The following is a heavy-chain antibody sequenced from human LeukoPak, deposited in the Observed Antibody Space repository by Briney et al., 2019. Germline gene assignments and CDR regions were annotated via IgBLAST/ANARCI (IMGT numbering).Heavy chain of an antibody. Sequence: GGSLRLSCAASGFTFSNAWMSWVRQAPGRGLEWVSVIYSGGYTYYAGSVKGRLTISRDNSKNTLYLQMNSLRAEDTAVYYCASAIGSIWYEFDYWGQGTLVTVSS. CDR2: IYSGGYT. CDR3: ASAIGSIWYEFDY. CDR1: GFTFSNAW. D-gene: IGHD6-13*01. V-gene: IGHV3-53*01. J-gene: IGHJ4*02.